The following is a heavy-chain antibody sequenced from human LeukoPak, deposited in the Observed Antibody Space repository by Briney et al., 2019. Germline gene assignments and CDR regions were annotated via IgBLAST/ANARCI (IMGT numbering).Heavy chain of an antibody. V-gene: IGHV3-21*01. D-gene: IGHD3-22*01. CDR1: GFTFSSYE. CDR3: ARWDDSSGYYPYYFDY. J-gene: IGHJ4*02. CDR2: ISSSSYI. Sequence: GGSLRLSCAASGFTFSSYEMNWVRQAPGKGLEWVSSISSSSYIYYADSVKGRFTISRDNAKKSLYLQMNSLRAEDTAVYYCARWDDSSGYYPYYFDYWGQGTLVTVSS.